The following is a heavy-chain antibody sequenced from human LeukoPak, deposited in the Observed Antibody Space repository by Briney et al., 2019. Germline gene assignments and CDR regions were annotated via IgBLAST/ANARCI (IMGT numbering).Heavy chain of an antibody. CDR2: INPSGGST. J-gene: IGHJ4*02. CDR3: AKAHCGDYGGETIDY. CDR1: GYTFTSYY. V-gene: IGHV1-46*01. Sequence: ASVTVSCKASGYTFTSYYMHWVRQAPGQGLEWMGIINPSGGSTSYAQKFQGRVTMTRDTSTSTVYMELSSLRSEDTAVYYCAKAHCGDYGGETIDYWGQGTLVTVSS. D-gene: IGHD4-17*01.